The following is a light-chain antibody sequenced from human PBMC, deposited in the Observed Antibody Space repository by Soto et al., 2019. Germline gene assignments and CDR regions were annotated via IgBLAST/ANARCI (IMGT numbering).Light chain of an antibody. CDR1: SSDVANYNL. Sequence: QSVLTQPASVCGSPGQWRTLSCTGTSSDVANYNLVSWYQQHPGKAPKLMIYEVIKRPSGVSNRFSGSKSGNKASLTNSGLQAEDEADYYCCSYAGSDTWVFGGEAKLTVL. V-gene: IGLV2-23*02. CDR2: EVI. J-gene: IGLJ3*02. CDR3: CSYAGSDTWV.